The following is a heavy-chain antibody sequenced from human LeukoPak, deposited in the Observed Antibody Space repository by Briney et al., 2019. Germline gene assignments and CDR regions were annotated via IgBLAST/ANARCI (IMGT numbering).Heavy chain of an antibody. D-gene: IGHD1-26*01. CDR2: INHSGST. J-gene: IGHJ4*02. CDR3: ARENSGSYSSFDY. CDR1: GGSFSGYY. V-gene: IGHV4-34*01. Sequence: SSETLSLTCAVYGGSFSGYYWSWIRQPPGKGLEWIGEINHSGSTDYNPSLKSRVTISVDTSKNQFSLELSSVTAADTAVYYCARENSGSYSSFDYWGQGTLVTVSS.